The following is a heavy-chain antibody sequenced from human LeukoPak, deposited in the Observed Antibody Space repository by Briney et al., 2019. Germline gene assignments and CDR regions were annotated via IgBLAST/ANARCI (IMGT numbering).Heavy chain of an antibody. V-gene: IGHV4-59*01. D-gene: IGHD3-10*01. CDR3: AGSGPGGYYYYYGLDV. CDR2: ISYSGST. CDR1: GGSISSYY. Sequence: SETLSLTCTVSGGSISSYYWSRIRQPPGKGLEWIGYISYSGSTNYNPSLKSRVTISVDTSKNQFSLKLSSVTAADTAVYYCAGSGPGGYYYYYGLDVWGQGTTVTVSS. J-gene: IGHJ6*02.